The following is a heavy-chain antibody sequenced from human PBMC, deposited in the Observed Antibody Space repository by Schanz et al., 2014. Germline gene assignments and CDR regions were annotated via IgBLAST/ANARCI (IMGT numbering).Heavy chain of an antibody. CDR1: GYTFTNYG. V-gene: IGHV1-18*01. Sequence: QVQLVQSGAEVKKPGASVGVSCKASGYTFTNYGVTWVRQAPGQGLEWMGWIGGHSGDTRYAQQFQGRLTVTADTSTTTAYMELRSLRSDDTAVYYCARDQSPYTNSSDVRYFDYWGQGSLVTVSS. J-gene: IGHJ4*02. CDR3: ARDQSPYTNSSDVRYFDY. CDR2: IGGHSGDT. D-gene: IGHD6-6*01.